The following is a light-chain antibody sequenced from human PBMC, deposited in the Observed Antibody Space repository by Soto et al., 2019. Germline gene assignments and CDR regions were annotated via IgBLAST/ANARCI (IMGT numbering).Light chain of an antibody. J-gene: IGKJ2*01. CDR2: ATS. V-gene: IGKV1-16*02. CDR3: QQYDTFPRT. Sequence: DIQMTQSPSSLSASVGDRVTITCRASQVIKYLAWFQQKPEKAPKSLIYATSRLQSGVPSKFSGSGSGTDFTLTISSLQPEDFATYYCQQYDTFPRTFGLGTKLEMK. CDR1: QVIKY.